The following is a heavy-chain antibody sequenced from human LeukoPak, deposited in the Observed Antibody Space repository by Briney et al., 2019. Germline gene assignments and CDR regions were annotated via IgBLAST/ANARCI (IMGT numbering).Heavy chain of an antibody. Sequence: SQTLSLTCTVSGGSISSGGYYRSWIRQPPGKGLEWIGYIYHSGSTYYNPSLKSRVTISVDRSKNQFSLKLSSVTAADTAVYYCARATPGFDPWGQGTLVTVSS. J-gene: IGHJ5*02. CDR2: IYHSGST. V-gene: IGHV4-30-2*01. CDR3: ARATPGFDP. CDR1: GGSISSGGYY.